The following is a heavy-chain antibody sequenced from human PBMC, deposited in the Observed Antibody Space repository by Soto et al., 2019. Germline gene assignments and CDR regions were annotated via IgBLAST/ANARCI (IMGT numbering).Heavy chain of an antibody. CDR1: GFTFDDYT. CDR3: AKTPDGELWGIDY. J-gene: IGHJ4*02. D-gene: IGHD3-10*01. V-gene: IGHV3-43*01. CDR2: IRWDGGST. Sequence: GGSLRLSCAASGFTFDDYTMHWVRQAPGKGLEWVSLIRWDGGSTYYADSVKGRFTISRDNSKNSLYLQMDSLRTEDTALYYCAKTPDGELWGIDYWGQGTLVTVSS.